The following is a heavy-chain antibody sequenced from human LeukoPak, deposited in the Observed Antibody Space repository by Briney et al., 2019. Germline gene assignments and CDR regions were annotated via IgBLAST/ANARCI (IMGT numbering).Heavy chain of an antibody. J-gene: IGHJ4*02. D-gene: IGHD5-18*01. Sequence: GGSLRLSCAASGFTLSSYWMSWVRQAPGKGLEWVANIKQDGSEKYYVDSVKGRFTISRDNAKNSLYLQMNSLRAEDTAVYYCAGGGQLWLHFDYWGQGTLVTVSS. V-gene: IGHV3-7*01. CDR2: IKQDGSEK. CDR3: AGGGQLWLHFDY. CDR1: GFTLSSYW.